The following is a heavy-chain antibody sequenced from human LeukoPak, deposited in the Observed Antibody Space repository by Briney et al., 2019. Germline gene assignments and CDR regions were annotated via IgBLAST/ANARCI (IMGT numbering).Heavy chain of an antibody. CDR1: GFTFSSFW. CDR3: ARVVTWFDP. J-gene: IGHJ5*02. CDR2: IKGDGSME. V-gene: IGHV3-7*04. Sequence: GGSLRLSYAPSGFTFSSFWLTWVRQAPRKGLEWVAHIKGDGSMESYVDSVKGRFTISRDNARNSVYLQMNSLRGEDTAVYYCARVVTWFDPWGQGSLVIVSS.